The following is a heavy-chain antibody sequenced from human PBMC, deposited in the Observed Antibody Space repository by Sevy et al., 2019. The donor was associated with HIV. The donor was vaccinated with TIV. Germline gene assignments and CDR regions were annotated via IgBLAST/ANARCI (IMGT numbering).Heavy chain of an antibody. J-gene: IGHJ4*02. V-gene: IGHV3-23*01. CDR1: GFTFSKYS. D-gene: IGHD2-8*01. CDR3: AREGCTKPHDY. Sequence: GESLKISCAASGFTFSKYSMSWVRQPPGKGLEWVSTLSFGCGEINYADSVKGRFTISRDNSKSSVYLQMNNLRREYTAVYYCAREGCTKPHDYWGQGTLVTVSS. CDR2: LSFGCGEI.